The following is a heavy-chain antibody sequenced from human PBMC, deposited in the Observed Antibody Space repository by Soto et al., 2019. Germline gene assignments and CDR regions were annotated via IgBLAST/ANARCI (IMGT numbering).Heavy chain of an antibody. CDR3: ARRSTEDAFDI. CDR1: GGSISSGGYY. D-gene: IGHD2-2*01. Sequence: QVQLQESGPGLVKPSQTLSLTCTVSGGSISSGGYYWSWIRQHPGKGLEWIGYIYYSGSTYYNPSLETRITISVDTSKNQFSLRVSSVTAADTAVYYCARRSTEDAFDIWGQGTMVTVSP. J-gene: IGHJ3*02. CDR2: IYYSGST. V-gene: IGHV4-31*03.